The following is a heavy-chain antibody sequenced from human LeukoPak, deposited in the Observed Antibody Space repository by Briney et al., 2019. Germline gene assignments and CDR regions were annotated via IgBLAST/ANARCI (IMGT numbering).Heavy chain of an antibody. CDR3: ARDRAAAGSLDY. CDR1: GFTFSSYW. D-gene: IGHD6-13*01. CDR2: IYSGGST. V-gene: IGHV3-66*01. J-gene: IGHJ4*02. Sequence: GGSLRLSCAASGFTFSSYWMSWVLQAPGKGLEWVSVIYSGGSTYYADSVKGRFTISRDNSKNTLYLQMNSLRAEDTAVYYCARDRAAAGSLDYWGQGTLVTVSS.